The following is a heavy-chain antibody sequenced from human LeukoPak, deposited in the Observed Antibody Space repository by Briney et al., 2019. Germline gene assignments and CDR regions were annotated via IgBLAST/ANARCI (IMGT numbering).Heavy chain of an antibody. J-gene: IGHJ4*02. V-gene: IGHV3-21*01. CDR2: ISRSSTYI. CDR3: ARVRDDTNEGYPDY. Sequence: GGSLSLSCAASGFTFSSYSMNWVRQAPGKGLEWVSAISRSSTYIYYADSVKGRFTISRDNAKNSLYLQLNSLRVEDTAVYYCARVRDDTNEGYPDYWGQGTLVTVSS. CDR1: GFTFSSYS. D-gene: IGHD3-22*01.